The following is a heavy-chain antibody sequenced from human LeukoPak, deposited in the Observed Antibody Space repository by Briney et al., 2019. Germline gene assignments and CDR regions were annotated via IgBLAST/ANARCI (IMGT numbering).Heavy chain of an antibody. CDR3: ARGWEVPFDY. J-gene: IGHJ4*02. CDR2: INSDGSST. D-gene: IGHD1-26*01. CDR1: GFTFRSYW. Sequence: GGSLRLSCEVSGFTFRSYWTHWVRQAPGKGLVWVSRINSDGSSTSYADSVKGRFTISRDNARNTLYLQMNSLRAEDTAVYYYARGWEVPFDYWGQGTLVTVSS. V-gene: IGHV3-74*01.